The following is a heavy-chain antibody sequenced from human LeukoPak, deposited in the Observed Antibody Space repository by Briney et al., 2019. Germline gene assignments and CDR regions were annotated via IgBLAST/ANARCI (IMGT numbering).Heavy chain of an antibody. J-gene: IGHJ4*02. Sequence: PSETLSLTCTVSGGSISGYYWGCFRQPAGKGLEWIGRICSTGSSNYNPSLKSRVTMSVDTSRNQFSLKLSSVTAADTAIYYCARENPTAIAADYWGQGTLVTVSS. CDR3: ARENPTAIAADY. CDR2: ICSTGSS. V-gene: IGHV4-4*07. CDR1: GGSISGYY. D-gene: IGHD2-21*02.